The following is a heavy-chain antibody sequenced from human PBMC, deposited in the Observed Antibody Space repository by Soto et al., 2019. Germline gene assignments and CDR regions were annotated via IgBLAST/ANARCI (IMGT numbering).Heavy chain of an antibody. CDR2: IYYSGST. CDR1: GGSISSSSYY. V-gene: IGHV4-39*01. CDR3: ARSRITVVRGAE. D-gene: IGHD3-10*01. J-gene: IGHJ4*02. Sequence: SSETLSLTCTVSGGSISSSSYYWGWIRQPPGKGLEWIGSIYYSGSTYYNPSLKSRVTISVDTSKNQFSLKLSSVTAADTAVYYGARSRITVVRGAEGGKGTLVTVSS.